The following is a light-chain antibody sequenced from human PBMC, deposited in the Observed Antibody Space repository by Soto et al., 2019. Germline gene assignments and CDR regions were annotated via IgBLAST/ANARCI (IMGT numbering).Light chain of an antibody. CDR1: SSDIGGSNY. Sequence: QSELTQPASVSGSPGQSITISCAGTSSDIGGSNYVSWYQQHPGKAPKLMIYDVSSRPSGVSNRFSGSKSGNAASLTISGLQAEDEADYYCSSHTTSSTLVFGGGTKLTVL. J-gene: IGLJ2*01. CDR2: DVS. CDR3: SSHTTSSTLV. V-gene: IGLV2-14*01.